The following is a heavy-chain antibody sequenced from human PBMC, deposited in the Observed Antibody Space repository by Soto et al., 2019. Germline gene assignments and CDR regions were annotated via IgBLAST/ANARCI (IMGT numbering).Heavy chain of an antibody. D-gene: IGHD3-16*01. J-gene: IGHJ4*02. CDR2: ISAYNGNT. CDR3: ARDAQGVFLHY. Sequence: QVQLVQSGAGVKKPWASVKVSCKASGYTLTSYGISWVRQAPGQGIEWMGWISAYNGNTNYAQKLQGRVTMTRDTSTSTAYMELRSLRSDDTAVYYCARDAQGVFLHYWGQGTLVTVSS. V-gene: IGHV1-18*01. CDR1: GYTLTSYG.